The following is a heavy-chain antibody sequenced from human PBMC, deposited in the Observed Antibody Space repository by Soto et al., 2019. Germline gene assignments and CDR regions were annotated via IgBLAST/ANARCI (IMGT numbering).Heavy chain of an antibody. CDR3: ARAYCIGGSCWAWSSLFDP. D-gene: IGHD2-15*01. V-gene: IGHV6-1*01. CDR2: TYYRSKWYN. J-gene: IGHJ5*02. CDR1: GDSVSSSSGA. Sequence: PSQTLSLTCAISGDSVSSSSGAWNWIRQSPSRGLEWLGRTYYRSKWYNDYAVSVKSRITINPDTSKNQFSLQLNSVTPEDTAVYYCARAYCIGGSCWAWSSLFDPWGQGTLVTVSS.